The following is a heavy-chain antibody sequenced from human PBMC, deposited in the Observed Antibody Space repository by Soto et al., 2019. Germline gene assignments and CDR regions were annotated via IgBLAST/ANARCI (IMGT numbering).Heavy chain of an antibody. CDR3: SKSQVELRLFEWLCADS. CDR2: LAHDGSNY. Sequence: QVQLVESGGGVVQPGGSLRLSCEASGFTFSRYGMHWFRQAPGKGLEWVATLAHDGSNYYSSDSVTGRFTIFRDNSKNILYLQMNNLRSDDTAVYYCSKSQVELRLFEWLCADSWGQGTLVSVSS. CDR1: GFTFSRYG. D-gene: IGHD3-3*01. V-gene: IGHV3-30*18. J-gene: IGHJ4*02.